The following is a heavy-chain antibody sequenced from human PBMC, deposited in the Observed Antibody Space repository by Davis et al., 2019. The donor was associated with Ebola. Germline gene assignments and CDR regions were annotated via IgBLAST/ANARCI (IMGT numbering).Heavy chain of an antibody. V-gene: IGHV4-39*07. D-gene: IGHD3-22*01. Sequence: SETLSLTCTVSGGSISSSSYYWGWIRQPPGKGLEWIGSIYHSGSTNYNPSLKSRVTISVDKAKNQFSLKLNSVTAADTAVYYCARDYYDSSGYLYYFDSWGQGTLVTVSS. CDR3: ARDYYDSSGYLYYFDS. CDR1: GGSISSSSYY. CDR2: IYHSGST. J-gene: IGHJ4*02.